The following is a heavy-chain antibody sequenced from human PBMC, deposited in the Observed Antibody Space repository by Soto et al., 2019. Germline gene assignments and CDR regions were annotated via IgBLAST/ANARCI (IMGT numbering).Heavy chain of an antibody. CDR1: GFTFNNFA. CDR2: ISGTGGST. Sequence: EVQLLESGGALVRPGGSLRLSCAASGFTFNNFAMNWVRQFPGKGLEWVAAISGTGGSTFYSDSLGGRFTISRDNSKNILFLQMKSLKAGDTAVYYCAKTSSASERDSPGWWGQGTLVTVSS. D-gene: IGHD2-21*01. CDR3: AKTSSASERDSPGW. J-gene: IGHJ4*02. V-gene: IGHV3-23*01.